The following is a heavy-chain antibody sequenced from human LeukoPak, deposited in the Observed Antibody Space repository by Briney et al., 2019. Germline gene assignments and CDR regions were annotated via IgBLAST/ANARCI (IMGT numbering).Heavy chain of an antibody. V-gene: IGHV4-34*01. J-gene: IGHJ3*02. D-gene: IGHD6-19*01. CDR2: INHSGST. Sequence: TSETLSLTCAVYGGSFSGYYWSWIRQPPGKGLEWIGEINHSGSTNYNPSLKSRVTISVDTSKNQFSLKLSSVTAADTAVYYCARDRTPYSSGWYKDAFDIWGQGTMVTDSS. CDR3: ARDRTPYSSGWYKDAFDI. CDR1: GGSFSGYY.